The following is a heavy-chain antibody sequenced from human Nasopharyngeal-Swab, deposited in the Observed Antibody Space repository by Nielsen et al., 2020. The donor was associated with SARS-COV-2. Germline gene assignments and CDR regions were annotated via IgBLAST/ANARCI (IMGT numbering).Heavy chain of an antibody. CDR2: IYPGDYDT. D-gene: IGHD2-15*01. Sequence: VRQMPGKGLEWMGIIYPGDYDTRYSPSFQGQVTISADKSISTAYLQWSSLKASDTAMYYCARHTRRSGRDVYYYMDVWGKGTTVTVSS. J-gene: IGHJ6*03. CDR3: ARHTRRSGRDVYYYMDV. V-gene: IGHV5-51*01.